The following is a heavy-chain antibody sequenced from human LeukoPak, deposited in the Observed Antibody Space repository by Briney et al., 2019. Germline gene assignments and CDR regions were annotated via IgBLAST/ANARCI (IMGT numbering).Heavy chain of an antibody. CDR3: ARSVSSSSNHDY. CDR1: GYTFTGYY. Sequence: ASVKVSCTASGYTFTGYYMHWVRQAPGQGLEWMGWINPNSGGTNYAQKFQGRVTMTRDTSITTAYMELSRLRSDDTAVYYCARSVSSSSNHDYWGQGTLVTVSS. J-gene: IGHJ4*02. CDR2: INPNSGGT. V-gene: IGHV1-2*02. D-gene: IGHD6-13*01.